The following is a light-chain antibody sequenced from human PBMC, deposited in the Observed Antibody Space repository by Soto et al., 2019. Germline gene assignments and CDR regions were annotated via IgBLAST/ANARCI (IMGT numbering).Light chain of an antibody. V-gene: IGKV3-11*01. CDR2: DAS. CDR1: QTVGRC. CDR3: QQRLHSPFT. Sequence: EIVLTQSPATLSLSPGDRVTLSCRASQTVGRCLIWYQHRPGQGPRLLVYDASNRATGIPARFSGSGSETDFTLTISSLEPEDFSVYYCQQRLHSPFTFGQGTRLEIK. J-gene: IGKJ5*01.